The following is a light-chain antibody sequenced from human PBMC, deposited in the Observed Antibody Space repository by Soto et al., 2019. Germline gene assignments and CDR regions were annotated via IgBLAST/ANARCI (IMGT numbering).Light chain of an antibody. CDR2: AAS. J-gene: IGKJ3*01. CDR1: HNIGTY. CDR3: QQSYTTPLFT. V-gene: IGKV1-39*01. Sequence: DIPMTQSPSSLSASVGDRVTITCRASHNIGTYLNWYQRKPGKAPNLLIYAASTLQSGVPSRFSGSGSGTDFTLTISSLQPEDFATYYCQQSYTTPLFTFCPGTKVDIK.